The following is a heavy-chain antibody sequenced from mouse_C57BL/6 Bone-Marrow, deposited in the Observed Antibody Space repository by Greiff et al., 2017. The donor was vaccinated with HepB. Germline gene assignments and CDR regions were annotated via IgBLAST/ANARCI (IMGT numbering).Heavy chain of an antibody. CDR3: AREEHSSCYVAWFAY. V-gene: IGHV1-55*01. CDR1: GYTFTSYW. D-gene: IGHD3-2*02. Sequence: VQLQQPGAELVKPGASVKMSCKASGYTFTSYWITWVKQRPGQGLEWIGDIYPGSGSTNYNEKLKSKATLTVDTSSRTADMQLSSLTSENTAVYYCAREEHSSCYVAWFAYWGQGTLVTVSA. J-gene: IGHJ3*01. CDR2: IYPGSGST.